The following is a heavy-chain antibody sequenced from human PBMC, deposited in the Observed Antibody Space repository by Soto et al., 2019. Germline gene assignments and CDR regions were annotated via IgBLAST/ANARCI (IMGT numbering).Heavy chain of an antibody. D-gene: IGHD2-21*01. CDR1: GFTFSSYA. V-gene: IGHV3-64*01. Sequence: EVQLVESGGGLVQPGGSLXLSCAASGFTFSSYAMHWVRQAPGKGLEYVSAITSNGGNTDYASSVKGRFTISRDNSKNTLYLQMGSLRAEDMAVYYCARRIPFGYGMDVWGQGTTVTVSS. CDR2: ITSNGGNT. J-gene: IGHJ6*02. CDR3: ARRIPFGYGMDV.